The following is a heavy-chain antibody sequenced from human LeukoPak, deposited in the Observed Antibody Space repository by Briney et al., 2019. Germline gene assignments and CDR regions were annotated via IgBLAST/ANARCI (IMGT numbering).Heavy chain of an antibody. V-gene: IGHV3-23*01. J-gene: IGHJ4*02. CDR3: AKVSNCSSISCYFDY. CDR2: ISGSGGST. CDR1: GFTFSSYA. D-gene: IGHD2-2*01. Sequence: VGSLRLSCAASGFTFSSYAMRWVRQATGKGLEWVSAISGSGGSTYYADSVKGRFTISRDNSKNTLYLQMNSLRAEDTAVYYCAKVSNCSSISCYFDYWGQGTLVTVSS.